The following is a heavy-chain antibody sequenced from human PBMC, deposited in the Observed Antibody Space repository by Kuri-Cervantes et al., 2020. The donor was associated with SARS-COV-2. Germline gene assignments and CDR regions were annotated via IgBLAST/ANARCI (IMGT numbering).Heavy chain of an antibody. CDR3: ASLLSGGGAHLYFFYMDA. CDR2: ISSSRNYI. D-gene: IGHD3-16*01. Sequence: GESLKISCASAGFTFSSYNMNWVRQAPGKGLEWVSSISSSRNYIYYPDSVRGRFTISRDNAKKSLYLQMDSLSAEDTAVSYFASLLSGGGAHLYFFYMDAWGQGTPVTVSS. V-gene: IGHV3-21*01. J-gene: IGHJ6*03. CDR1: GFTFSSYN.